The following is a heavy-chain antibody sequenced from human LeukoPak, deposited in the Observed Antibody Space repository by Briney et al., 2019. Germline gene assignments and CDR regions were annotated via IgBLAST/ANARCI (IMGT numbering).Heavy chain of an antibody. D-gene: IGHD6-6*01. CDR3: ARVSGSSSSWDAFDI. CDR1: GFALSNFA. CDR2: ISSSSSTI. Sequence: GGSLRLSCAASGFALSNFAMSGVLQAPGKGLEWVSYISSSSSTIYYADSVKGRFTISRDNAKNSLYLQMNSLRAEDTAVYYCARVSGSSSSWDAFDIWGQGTMVTVSS. V-gene: IGHV3-48*04. J-gene: IGHJ3*02.